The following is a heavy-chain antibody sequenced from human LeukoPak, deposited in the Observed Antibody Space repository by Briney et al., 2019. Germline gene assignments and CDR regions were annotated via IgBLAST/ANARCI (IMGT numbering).Heavy chain of an antibody. Sequence: GGALRLSCAVSGLTFSDAWMSWVRQAPGRGLEWVGRIKSEGGGGTTDYAAPVKDRFTISRDDSKNTVYLQVSSLRTEDTAVYYCLWVIKSVGGFDHWGQGTLVTVSS. V-gene: IGHV3-15*01. CDR3: LWVIKSVGGFDH. CDR1: GLTFSDAW. J-gene: IGHJ4*02. CDR2: IKSEGGGGTT. D-gene: IGHD3-16*01.